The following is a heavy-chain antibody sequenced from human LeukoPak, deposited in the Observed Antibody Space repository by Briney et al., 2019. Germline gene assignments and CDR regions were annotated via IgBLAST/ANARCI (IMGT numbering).Heavy chain of an antibody. V-gene: IGHV4-59*01. CDR1: GGSISSYY. Sequence: PSETLSLTCTVSGGSISSYYWSWIRQPPGKELEWIGYIYYSGSTNYNPSLKSRVTISVDTSKNQFSLKLSSLTTADTAVYYCARSWSYHYYYMDVWGKGTTVTVSS. CDR2: IYYSGST. J-gene: IGHJ6*03. D-gene: IGHD2-8*01. CDR3: ARSWSYHYYYMDV.